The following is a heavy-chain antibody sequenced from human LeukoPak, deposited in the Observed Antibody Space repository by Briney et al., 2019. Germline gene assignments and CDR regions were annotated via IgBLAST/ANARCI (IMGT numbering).Heavy chain of an antibody. CDR2: ISSSSSTI. CDR1: GFTFSSYS. J-gene: IGHJ4*02. V-gene: IGHV3-48*04. CDR3: ARETPRRGETRDGYR. D-gene: IGHD5-24*01. Sequence: GGSLRLSCAASGFTFSSYSMNWVRQAPGKGLEWVSYISSSSSTIYYADPVKGRFTISRDNPKNLLFLQINSLRVEDTAVYYCARETPRRGETRDGYRWGQGTVVTVSS.